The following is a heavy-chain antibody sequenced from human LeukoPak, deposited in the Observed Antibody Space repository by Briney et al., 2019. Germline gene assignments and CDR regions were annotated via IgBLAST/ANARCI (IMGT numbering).Heavy chain of an antibody. D-gene: IGHD3-22*01. CDR2: INPNSGGT. J-gene: IGHJ5*02. Sequence: ASVKVSCKASGYTFISYAMNWVRQAPGQGLEWMGWINPNSGGTNYAQKFQGRVTMTRDTSISTAYMELSRLRSDDTAVYYCARDQPPVAVTMIVAGLEDNWFDPWGQGTLVTVSS. CDR1: GYTFISYA. CDR3: ARDQPPVAVTMIVAGLEDNWFDP. V-gene: IGHV1-2*02.